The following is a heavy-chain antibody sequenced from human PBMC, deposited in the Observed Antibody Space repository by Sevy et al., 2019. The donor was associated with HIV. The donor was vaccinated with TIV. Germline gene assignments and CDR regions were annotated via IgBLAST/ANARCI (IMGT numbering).Heavy chain of an antibody. CDR3: AGDHEFYDYGDYGPTFFPDY. CDR1: GFSFSSYG. CDR2: IWFDGSNS. J-gene: IGHJ4*02. Sequence: GGSLRLSCAASGFSFSSYGMHWVRQAPGKGLEWVALIWFDGSNSYYADSVKGRFTISRDTSKNTVYLQMNSLRAGDTAVYSCAGDHEFYDYGDYGPTFFPDYWGQGNLVTVSS. D-gene: IGHD4-17*01. V-gene: IGHV3-33*01.